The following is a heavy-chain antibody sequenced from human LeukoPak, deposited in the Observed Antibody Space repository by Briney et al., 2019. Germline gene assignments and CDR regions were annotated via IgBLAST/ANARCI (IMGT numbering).Heavy chain of an antibody. CDR2: INPSGGST. CDR1: GYTFTSYY. V-gene: IGHV1-46*01. Sequence: ASEKVSCKASGYTFTSYYMHWVRQAPGQGLEWMGIINPSGGSTSYAQKFQGRVTMTRDMSTSTVYMELSSLRSEDTAVYYCARRGTYYYDSSGPNEGFDYWGQGTLVTVSS. J-gene: IGHJ4*02. D-gene: IGHD3-22*01. CDR3: ARRGTYYYDSSGPNEGFDY.